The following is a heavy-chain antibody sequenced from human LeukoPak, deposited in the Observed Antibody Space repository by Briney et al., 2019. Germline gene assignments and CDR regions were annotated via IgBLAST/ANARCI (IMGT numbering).Heavy chain of an antibody. CDR1: GSSIRSSWYY. D-gene: IGHD3-16*02. Sequence: SETLSLTCSVSGSSIRSSWYYWGWIGHSPGKGLELIGSIYYSESTSYNPSRKIRITIAVATTTNQFPLKLSSATAADTAVYYCATCLRGVIAWGQGTLVTVSS. CDR2: IYYSEST. V-gene: IGHV4-39*01. J-gene: IGHJ4*02. CDR3: ATCLRGVIA.